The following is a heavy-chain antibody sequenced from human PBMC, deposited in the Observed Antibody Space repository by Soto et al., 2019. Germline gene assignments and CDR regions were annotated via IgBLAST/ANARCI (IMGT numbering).Heavy chain of an antibody. J-gene: IGHJ4*02. CDR1: GGSISNYY. V-gene: IGHV4-59*08. D-gene: IGHD1-1*01. CDR2: IYYSGST. CDR3: ARQGRGTGTGGDY. Sequence: QVQLQESGPGLVKPSETLSLTCTVSGGSISNYYWSWIRQPPGKGLEWIGYIYYSGSTNYNPSLKSRVTISVDTSKNQSSLKLSSVTAADTAVYYCARQGRGTGTGGDYWGQGTLVTVSS.